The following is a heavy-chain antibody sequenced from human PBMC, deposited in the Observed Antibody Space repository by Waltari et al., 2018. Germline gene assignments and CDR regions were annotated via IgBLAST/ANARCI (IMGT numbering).Heavy chain of an antibody. CDR3: AGGMTTVTTPRYYYYYYMDV. J-gene: IGHJ6*03. D-gene: IGHD4-17*01. CDR2: IYSGGST. CDR1: GFTFSSYA. V-gene: IGHV3-23*03. Sequence: EVQLLESGGGLVQPGGSLRLSCAASGFTFSSYAMSWVRQAPGKGLEWVSVIYSGGSTYYADSVKGRFTISRDNSKNTLYLQMNSLRSEDTAVYYCAGGMTTVTTPRYYYYYYMDVWGKGTTVTVSS.